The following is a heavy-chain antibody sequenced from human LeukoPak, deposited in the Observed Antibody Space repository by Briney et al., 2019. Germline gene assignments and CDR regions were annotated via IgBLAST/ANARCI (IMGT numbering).Heavy chain of an antibody. CDR1: GGSISSYY. CDR2: IYYSGST. CDR3: ARHGSLGYDYFEY. Sequence: SETLSLTCTVSGGSISSYYWSWIRQPPGKGLEWIGYIYYSGSTYSNPSLKSRVTVSVDTSKNQFSLKLSSVTAADTAVYYCARHGSLGYDYFEYWGPGTLVTVSS. V-gene: IGHV4-59*08. D-gene: IGHD5-18*01. J-gene: IGHJ4*02.